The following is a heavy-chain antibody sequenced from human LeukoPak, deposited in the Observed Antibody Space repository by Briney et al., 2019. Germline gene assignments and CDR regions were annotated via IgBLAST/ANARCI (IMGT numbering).Heavy chain of an antibody. V-gene: IGHV4-59*08. D-gene: IGHD6-19*01. J-gene: IGHJ4*02. CDR2: VYYSGST. CDR3: ARHEDSSGWCFDY. CDR1: GGPISSYH. Sequence: SETLSLTCTVSGGPISSYHWSWIRQPPGKGLEWIGYVYYSGSTNYNPSLKSRVTISVDTSKNQFSLKLSSVTAADTAVYYCARHEDSSGWCFDYWGQGTLVTVSS.